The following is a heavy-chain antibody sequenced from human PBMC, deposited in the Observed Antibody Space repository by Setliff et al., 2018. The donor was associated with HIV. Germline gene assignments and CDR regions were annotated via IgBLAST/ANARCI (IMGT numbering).Heavy chain of an antibody. CDR3: GREGEGELPGY. CDR1: GYFISSGYY. D-gene: IGHD1-7*01. CDR2: IYRSGST. V-gene: IGHV4-38-2*02. Sequence: SETLSLTCTVSGYFISSGYYWGWIRQPRGKGLEWIGNIYRSGSTYYNQSLKSRVTISVDKSKNQFSLKLSSVTAADTAVYYCGREGEGELPGYWGQGTLVTVSS. J-gene: IGHJ4*02.